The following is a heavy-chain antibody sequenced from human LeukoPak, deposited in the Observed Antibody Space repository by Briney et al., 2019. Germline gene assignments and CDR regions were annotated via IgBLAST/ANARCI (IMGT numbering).Heavy chain of an antibody. CDR1: GYTFTGYY. CDR2: INPNSGGT. Sequence: ASVKVSCKASGYTFTGYYMHWVRQAPGQGLEWMGWINPNSGGTNYAQKFQGRVTMTRDTSISTAYMELSRLRSDDTAVHYCARERLERYSSGWYWFDPWGQGTLVTVSS. V-gene: IGHV1-2*02. J-gene: IGHJ5*02. D-gene: IGHD6-19*01. CDR3: ARERLERYSSGWYWFDP.